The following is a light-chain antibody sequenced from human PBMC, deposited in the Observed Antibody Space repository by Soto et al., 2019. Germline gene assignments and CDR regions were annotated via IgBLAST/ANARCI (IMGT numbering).Light chain of an antibody. V-gene: IGKV1-39*01. CDR2: GAS. J-gene: IGKJ2*01. CDR1: QSISTY. Sequence: DIPMTQSPSSLSASVGDRVTITCRASQSISTYLNWYQQKPGKAPKLLIYGASTLQSGVPSGFSGSGSGTDFTLTISSLQPEDFATYYCQQSYTTPRTFGQGTKLEIK. CDR3: QQSYTTPRT.